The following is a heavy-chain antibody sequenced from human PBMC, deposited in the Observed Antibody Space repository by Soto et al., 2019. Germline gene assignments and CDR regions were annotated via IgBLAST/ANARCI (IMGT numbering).Heavy chain of an antibody. CDR3: ARVVPGAEAWFGP. Sequence: QVQLVQSGGEVKRPGASVKVSCKTSGYTFSNYGITWVRQAPGQPLEWLGWISLYSDGTNYAQKFQGRVSMTTDTSTTTACMERRSLRSDDTAVYYCARVVPGAEAWFGPWGQGTLVTVSS. CDR1: GYTFSNYG. CDR2: ISLYSDGT. J-gene: IGHJ5*02. D-gene: IGHD2-2*01. V-gene: IGHV1-18*01.